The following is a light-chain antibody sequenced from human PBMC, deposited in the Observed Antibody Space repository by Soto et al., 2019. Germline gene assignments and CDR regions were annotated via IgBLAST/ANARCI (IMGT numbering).Light chain of an antibody. V-gene: IGKV1-39*01. CDR2: GAS. J-gene: IGKJ1*01. CDR3: QHSYNTPRT. Sequence: DIQMTQSPSSLSASVGDRVTITCRASQSISTYLNWYQQKPGKAPKLLNYGASSLQSGVPSRFSGSGSGTDFTLAISSLQPEDFATYYCQHSYNTPRTFGQGTKVEIK. CDR1: QSISTY.